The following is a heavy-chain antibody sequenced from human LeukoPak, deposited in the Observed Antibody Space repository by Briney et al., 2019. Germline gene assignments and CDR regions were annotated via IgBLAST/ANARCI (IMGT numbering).Heavy chain of an antibody. D-gene: IGHD3-10*01. CDR3: ARLRFLGYYGSGSFYFDY. CDR2: IYPGDSDT. J-gene: IGHJ4*02. Sequence: GESLKISCKGSGYSFANYWIAWVRQMPGKGLEWMGIIYPGDSDTRYSPSFQGQVTISADSSISTAYLQWRSLKASDTAMYYCARLRFLGYYGSGSFYFDYWGQGTLVTVSS. CDR1: GYSFANYW. V-gene: IGHV5-51*01.